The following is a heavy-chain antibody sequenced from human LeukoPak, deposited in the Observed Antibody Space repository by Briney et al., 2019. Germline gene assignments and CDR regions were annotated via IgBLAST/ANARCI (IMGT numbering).Heavy chain of an antibody. J-gene: IGHJ6*02. CDR3: ARGQPPSYYDMDV. CDR1: GFTFSSYG. D-gene: IGHD6-13*01. Sequence: GSLRLSCAASGFTFSSYGMHWARQAPGKGLEWVAVIWPDGSSKHYADSVKGRFTISRDNSKNTLYLQMNSLRAEDTALYYCARGQPPSYYDMDVWGQGTTVTVSS. V-gene: IGHV3-33*01. CDR2: IWPDGSSK.